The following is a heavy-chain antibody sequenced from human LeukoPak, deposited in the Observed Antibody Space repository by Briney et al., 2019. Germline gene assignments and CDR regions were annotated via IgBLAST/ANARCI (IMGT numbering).Heavy chain of an antibody. D-gene: IGHD3-10*01. V-gene: IGHV4-59*11. CDR3: ARSAGGSLDWFDP. Sequence: SETLSLTCTVSGGSISSHYWSWIRQPPGKGLEWIGYIYYSGSTNYNPSLKSRVTVSVDTSKNQFSLKLSSVTAADTAVYYCARSAGGSLDWFDPWGQGTLVTVSS. CDR2: IYYSGST. J-gene: IGHJ5*02. CDR1: GGSISSHY.